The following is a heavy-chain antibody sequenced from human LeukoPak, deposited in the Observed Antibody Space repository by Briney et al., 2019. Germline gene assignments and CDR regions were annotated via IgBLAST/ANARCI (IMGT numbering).Heavy chain of an antibody. CDR1: GFTFSYYS. J-gene: IGHJ6*03. Sequence: GGSLRLSCAASGFTFSYYSMNWVRQAPGKGLEWVSSISESGAHTFYADSVKGQFIVSRDNAQNSLYLEMNSLRLEDTAVYYCAKDMTTVVTPYYYYYMDVWGKGTPVTVSS. CDR2: ISESGAHT. D-gene: IGHD4-23*01. V-gene: IGHV3-21*06. CDR3: AKDMTTVVTPYYYYYMDV.